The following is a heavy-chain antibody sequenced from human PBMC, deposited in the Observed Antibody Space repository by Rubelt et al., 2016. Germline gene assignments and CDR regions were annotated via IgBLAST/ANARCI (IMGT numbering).Heavy chain of an antibody. V-gene: IGHV4-39*01. D-gene: IGHD3-22*01. J-gene: IGHJ4*02. Sequence: QLQLQESGPGLVKPSETLSLTCTVSGGSISTRNYYWGWIRQPPGKGLEWIASVYFSGNPYYNPSLKSRLTISVDASKNQFSPRLNPVIAADSAVYYGARPAGPSYYYYFDYWGQGILVTVSS. CDR2: VYFSGNP. CDR3: ARPAGPSYYYYFDY. CDR1: GGSISTRNYY.